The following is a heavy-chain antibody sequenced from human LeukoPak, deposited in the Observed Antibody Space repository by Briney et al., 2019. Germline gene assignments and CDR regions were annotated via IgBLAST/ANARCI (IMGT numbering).Heavy chain of an antibody. V-gene: IGHV4-34*01. CDR3: ARGEVLISALFWRGGMFDF. CDR1: GGSLSSYS. Sequence: SETLSLTCAVYGGSLSSYSWSWIRQPPGKGLEWIGEISHSGSTNYNPSLKSRVTISVDTSKNQFSLNLSSVTAADTAVYYCARGEVLISALFWRGGMFDFWGQGTLVTVSS. CDR2: ISHSGST. J-gene: IGHJ4*02. D-gene: IGHD2-21*01.